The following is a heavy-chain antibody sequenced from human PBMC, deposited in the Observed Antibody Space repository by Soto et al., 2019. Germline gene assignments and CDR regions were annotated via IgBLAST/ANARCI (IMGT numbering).Heavy chain of an antibody. V-gene: IGHV4-31*03. D-gene: IGHD2-21*01. Sequence: SETLSLTCTVSGGSISGGTDYWSWIRQPPGQGLEWIGYIYFSGSTYYNPSLKSRVIISVDTSKNQFSLRLSSVTAADTAVYYCARGDWPTQMDVWGQGTTVTVSS. J-gene: IGHJ6*02. CDR1: GGSISGGTDY. CDR2: IYFSGST. CDR3: ARGDWPTQMDV.